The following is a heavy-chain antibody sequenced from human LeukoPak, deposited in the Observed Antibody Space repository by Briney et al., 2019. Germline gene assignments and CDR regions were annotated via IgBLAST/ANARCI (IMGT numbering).Heavy chain of an antibody. J-gene: IGHJ4*02. CDR1: GFTFSSYA. CDR3: AKHVGYSGSYFGDN. V-gene: IGHV3-23*01. CDR2: LSGSGATT. D-gene: IGHD1-26*01. Sequence: GGSLRLSCAASGFTFSSYAMSWVRQAPGKGLEWVSALSGSGATTYYADSVRGRFTISRDNSKNTLYLQMNSLRAEDTALYYCAKHVGYSGSYFGDNWGQGTLVTVSS.